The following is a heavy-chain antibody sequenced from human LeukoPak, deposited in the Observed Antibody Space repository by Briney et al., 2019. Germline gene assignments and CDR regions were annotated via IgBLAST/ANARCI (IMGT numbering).Heavy chain of an antibody. J-gene: IGHJ6*02. D-gene: IGHD3-10*01. CDR1: GFTFDDYA. Sequence: GGSLRLSCAASGFTFDDYAMHWVRQAPGKGLEWVSGISWNSGSIGYADSVKGRFTISRDNAKNSLYLQMNSLRAEDTALYYCAKDKSPVLLWFGELNPPPYYYYGMDVWGQGTTVTVSS. CDR3: AKDKSPVLLWFGELNPPPYYYYGMDV. CDR2: ISWNSGSI. V-gene: IGHV3-9*01.